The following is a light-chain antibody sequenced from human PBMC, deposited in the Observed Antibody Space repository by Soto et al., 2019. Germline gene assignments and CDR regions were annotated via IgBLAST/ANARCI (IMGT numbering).Light chain of an antibody. J-gene: IGKJ1*01. CDR2: KAS. Sequence: DIQMTQSPSTLSGSVGDRVTIPCRASQTISSWLAWYQQKPGKAPKLLIYKASTLKSGVPSRFSGSGSGTEFTLTISSLQPDDFATYYCQHYNSYSEAFAQGTKVDIK. CDR3: QHYNSYSEA. V-gene: IGKV1-5*03. CDR1: QTISSW.